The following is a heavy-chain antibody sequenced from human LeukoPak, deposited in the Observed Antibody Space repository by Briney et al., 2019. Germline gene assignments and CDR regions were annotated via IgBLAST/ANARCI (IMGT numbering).Heavy chain of an antibody. CDR2: IIPIFGTA. V-gene: IGHV1-69*13. Sequence: ASVKVSCKASGGTFSSYAISWVRQAPGRGLEWMGGIIPIFGTANYAQKFQGRVTITADESTSTAYMELSSLRSEDTAVYYCARVGCSSTSCYSKGNFFDYWGQGTLVTVSS. D-gene: IGHD2-2*02. J-gene: IGHJ4*02. CDR1: GGTFSSYA. CDR3: ARVGCSSTSCYSKGNFFDY.